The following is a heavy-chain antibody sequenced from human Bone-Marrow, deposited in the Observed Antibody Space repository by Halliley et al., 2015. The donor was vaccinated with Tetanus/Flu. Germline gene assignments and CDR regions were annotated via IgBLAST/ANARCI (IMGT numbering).Heavy chain of an antibody. V-gene: IGHV1-18*04. Sequence: QLVQSGAEVTKPGASVRLSCKTSGYTFTTFGISWVRQAPGQGLEWMGWISAYNGNTEYAQNVQGRVTLTTDTSTSTAYLEVRSLRSDDTAVYSCSRARGGRGYFFDFWGQGTLVTVSS. J-gene: IGHJ4*02. CDR1: GYTFTTFG. D-gene: IGHD3-16*01. CDR3: SRARGGRGYFFDF. CDR2: ISAYNGNT.